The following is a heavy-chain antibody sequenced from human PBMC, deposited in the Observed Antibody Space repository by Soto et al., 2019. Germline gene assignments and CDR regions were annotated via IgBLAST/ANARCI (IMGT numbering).Heavy chain of an antibody. D-gene: IGHD3-16*01. CDR3: ARRSRGGSSGGVNYYYGMDV. J-gene: IGHJ6*02. CDR1: GYSFTSYW. V-gene: IGHV5-10-1*01. Sequence: PGESLKISCKGSGYSFTSYWISWVRQMPGKGLEWMGRIDPSDSYTNYSPSFQGHVTISADKSISTAYLQWSSLKASDTAMYYCARRSRGGSSGGVNYYYGMDVWGQGTTVTVSS. CDR2: IDPSDSYT.